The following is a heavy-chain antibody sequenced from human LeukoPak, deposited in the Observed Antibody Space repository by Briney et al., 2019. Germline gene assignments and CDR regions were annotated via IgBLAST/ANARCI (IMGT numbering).Heavy chain of an antibody. V-gene: IGHV1-69*05. Sequence: SVKVSCKASGGTFSSYAISWVRQAPGQGREWMGGIIPIFGTANYAQKFQGRVTITTDESTSTAYMELSSLRSEDTAVYYCARDLLGYDSSGYYQGFDYWGQGTLVTVSS. J-gene: IGHJ4*02. CDR1: GGTFSSYA. CDR3: ARDLLGYDSSGYYQGFDY. CDR2: IIPIFGTA. D-gene: IGHD3-22*01.